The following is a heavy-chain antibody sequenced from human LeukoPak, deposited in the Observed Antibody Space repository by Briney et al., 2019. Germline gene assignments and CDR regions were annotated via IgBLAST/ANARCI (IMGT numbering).Heavy chain of an antibody. CDR3: VKHTHSGYDLSH. J-gene: IGHJ4*02. CDR2: MYYSGST. D-gene: IGHD5-12*01. CDR1: GGSLSRSSPYY. Sequence: SETLSLTCTVSGGSLSRSSPYYWGWIRQPPGKGLEWIGSMYYSGSTYYNPSLKSRVTIFVDTSKNQFSLKVRSVAAADTAVYYCVKHTHSGYDLSHWGQGTLVTVSS. V-gene: IGHV4-39*01.